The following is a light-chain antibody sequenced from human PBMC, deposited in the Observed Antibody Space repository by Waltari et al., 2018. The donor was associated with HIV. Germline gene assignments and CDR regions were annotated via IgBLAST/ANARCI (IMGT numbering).Light chain of an antibody. CDR1: QSISTY. J-gene: IGKJ1*01. CDR2: AVS. Sequence: DIQMTQSASSLSASVGDRVTLTCRTRQSISTYLHLYRHTPGTAPTLLIYAVSHLASAVPSRFSGSGVETEFTLSSNSLQPEECGAYCGRQSYRSPGKFSEGPKVEMK. CDR3: RQSYRSPGK. V-gene: IGKV1-39*01.